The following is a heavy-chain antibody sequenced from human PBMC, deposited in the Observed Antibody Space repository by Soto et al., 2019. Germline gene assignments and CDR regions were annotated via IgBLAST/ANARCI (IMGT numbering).Heavy chain of an antibody. D-gene: IGHD3-22*01. CDR1: GGAISTYY. CDR3: KCRDSSEWSSGYFVP. Sequence: SETLSLTCTVSGGAISTYYWTWIRQTAGKGLEWIGRIYSSGSTKYNPALQSRVTMSLDTSNNQFSLRLTSVTAADTAVYYCKCRDSSEWSSGYFVPWGAGILVSAPQ. J-gene: IGHJ4*02. V-gene: IGHV4-4*07. CDR2: IYSSGST.